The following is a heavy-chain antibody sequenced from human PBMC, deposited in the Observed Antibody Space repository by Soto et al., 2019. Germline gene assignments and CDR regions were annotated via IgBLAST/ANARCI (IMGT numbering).Heavy chain of an antibody. CDR3: ARHKPNSSGWYYYGMDV. J-gene: IGHJ6*02. CDR1: GGSISSGDYY. D-gene: IGHD6-19*01. Sequence: PSETLSLTCTVSGGSISSGDYYWSWIRQPPGKGLEWIGSIYYSGSTYYNPSLKSRVTISVDTSKNQFSLKLSSVTAADTAVYYCARHKPNSSGWYYYGMDVWGQGTTVTVSS. CDR2: IYYSGST. V-gene: IGHV4-39*01.